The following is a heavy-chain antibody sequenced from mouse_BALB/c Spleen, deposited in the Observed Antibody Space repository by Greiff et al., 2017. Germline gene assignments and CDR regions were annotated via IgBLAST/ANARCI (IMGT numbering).Heavy chain of an antibody. Sequence: EVQLVESGGGLVKPGGSLKLSCAASGFAFSSYDMSWVRQTPEKRLEWVAYISSGGGSTYYPDTVKGRFTISRDNAKNTLYLQMSSLKSEDTAMYYCARQGYYGSSPYYFDYWGQGTTLTVSS. J-gene: IGHJ2*01. CDR2: ISSGGGST. CDR1: GFAFSSYD. V-gene: IGHV5-12-1*01. D-gene: IGHD1-1*01. CDR3: ARQGYYGSSPYYFDY.